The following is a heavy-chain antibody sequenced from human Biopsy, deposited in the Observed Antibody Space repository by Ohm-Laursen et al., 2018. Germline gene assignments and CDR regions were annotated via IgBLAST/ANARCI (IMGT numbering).Heavy chain of an antibody. D-gene: IGHD3-16*01. Sequence: GTLSLTCTVSGDSISSSNFYWAWIRQPPGKGLEWIGRMHNSGSTYYNPSLKGRVTISIDASKNQFSLKLTSVTAADTTVYYCVRHALRLGPKKNWFDTWGQGTLVTVSS. V-gene: IGHV4-39*01. CDR1: GDSISSSNFY. CDR2: MHNSGST. J-gene: IGHJ5*02. CDR3: VRHALRLGPKKNWFDT.